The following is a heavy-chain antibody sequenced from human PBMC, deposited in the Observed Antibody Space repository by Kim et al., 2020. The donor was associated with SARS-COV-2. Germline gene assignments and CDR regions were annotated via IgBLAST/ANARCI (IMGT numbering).Heavy chain of an antibody. D-gene: IGHD4-17*01. CDR1: GFTFSDHY. J-gene: IGHJ4*02. CDR3: ARVFDGDYGDY. CDR2: TRNKANSYTT. V-gene: IGHV3-72*01. Sequence: GGSLRLSCAASGFTFSDHYMDWVRQAPGKGLEWVGRTRNKANSYTTEYAASVKGRFTISRDDSKNSLYLQMNSLKTEDTAVYYCARVFDGDYGDYWGQGTLVTVSS.